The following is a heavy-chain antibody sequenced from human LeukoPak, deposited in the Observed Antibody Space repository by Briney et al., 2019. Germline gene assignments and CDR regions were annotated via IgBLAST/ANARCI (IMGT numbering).Heavy chain of an antibody. D-gene: IGHD2-2*01. CDR2: INHSGST. J-gene: IGHJ5*02. CDR1: GGSFSCYY. Sequence: SETLSLTCAVYGGSFSCYYWSWISQPPGKWLEWIGEINHSGSTNYNPSLKSRVTISVDTSKNQFSLKLSSVTAADTAVYYCARRSFGCSSTSCYDWFDPWGQGTLVTVSS. V-gene: IGHV4-34*01. CDR3: ARRSFGCSSTSCYDWFDP.